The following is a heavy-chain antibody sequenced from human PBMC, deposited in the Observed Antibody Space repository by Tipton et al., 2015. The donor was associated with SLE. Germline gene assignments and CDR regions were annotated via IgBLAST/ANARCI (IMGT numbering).Heavy chain of an antibody. CDR2: IKQDGSEK. V-gene: IGHV3-7*01. J-gene: IGHJ3*02. Sequence: SLRLSCAASGFTFSRHWMSWVRQAPGKGLEWVANIKQDGSEKFFVDSVKGRFTISRDNAKNSLYLQMNSLRAEDTAVYYCARDGGTYYYDSGAFDIWGQGTMVTVSS. CDR1: GFTFSRHW. CDR3: ARDGGTYYYDSGAFDI. D-gene: IGHD3-22*01.